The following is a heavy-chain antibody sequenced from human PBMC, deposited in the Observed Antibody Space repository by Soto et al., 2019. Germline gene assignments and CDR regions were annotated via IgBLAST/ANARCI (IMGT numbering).Heavy chain of an antibody. D-gene: IGHD2-15*01. CDR3: ARSGGLDRDFNY. CDR1: GGTFSSDS. J-gene: IGHJ4*02. V-gene: IGHV1-69*13. Sequence: SVKVSCEASGGTFSSDSFSWVRQAPGQGLEWMGGIIPMFDTPIYAQKFQDRVTITADESTSTAYMQLSSLRSGDTAVYYCARSGGLDRDFNYWGQGSLVTVSS. CDR2: IIPMFDTP.